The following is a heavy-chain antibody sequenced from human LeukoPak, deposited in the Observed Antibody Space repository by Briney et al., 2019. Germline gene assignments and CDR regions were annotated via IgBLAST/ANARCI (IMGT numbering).Heavy chain of an antibody. J-gene: IGHJ4*02. CDR2: IKQDGSEK. V-gene: IGHV3-7*01. CDR3: ARDRRISISGSYLGY. D-gene: IGHD1-26*01. CDR1: GFTFSSYW. Sequence: GGSLRLSCAASGFTFSSYWMSWVRQAPGKGLEWVANIKQDGSEKYYVDSVKGRFTISRDNAKNSLYLQMNSLRAEDTAVYYCARDRRISISGSYLGYWGQGTLVTVSS.